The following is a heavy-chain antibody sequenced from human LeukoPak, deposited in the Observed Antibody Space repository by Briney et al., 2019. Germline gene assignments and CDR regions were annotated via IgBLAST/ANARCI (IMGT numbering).Heavy chain of an antibody. J-gene: IGHJ6*03. CDR1: GYTFTGYY. CDR3: ARGPSIAAPMDV. V-gene: IGHV1-2*02. D-gene: IGHD6-6*01. Sequence: ASVKVSCKASGYTFTGYYMHWVRQAPGQGPEWMGWINPNSGGTNYAQKFQGRVTMTRDTSLSTVYMELSRLRSDDTAVYYCARGPSIAAPMDVWGKGTTVTVSS. CDR2: INPNSGGT.